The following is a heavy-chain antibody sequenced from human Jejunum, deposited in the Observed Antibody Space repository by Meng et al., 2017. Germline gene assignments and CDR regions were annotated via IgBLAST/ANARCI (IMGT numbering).Heavy chain of an antibody. J-gene: IGHJ4*02. D-gene: IGHD2-21*01. CDR2: VTTDGNT. Sequence: VQVVESGGGLVQPGDSLRLSCAASGFTFSSSSMTWVRQAPGKGLEWVSSVTTDGNTYYADSVKGRFTISRDNSKNTLYLQMSSLRAEDTALYYCAKLVPYWGQGTLVTVSS. CDR1: GFTFSSSS. V-gene: IGHV3-23*04. CDR3: AKLVPY.